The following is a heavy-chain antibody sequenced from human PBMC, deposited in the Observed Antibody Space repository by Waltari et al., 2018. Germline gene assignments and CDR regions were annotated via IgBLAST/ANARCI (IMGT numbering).Heavy chain of an antibody. D-gene: IGHD2-15*01. J-gene: IGHJ4*02. V-gene: IGHV4-4*01. CDR2: VHRSGRT. CDR3: ARDRGRGLYLDS. CDR1: GDSMSGNYW. Sequence: QVQLQESGPGLVKPSGTLSLTCGVSGDSMSGNYWWSWVRQPPGKGLEWIGQVHRSGRTNYNPPRASRVTVSIDAFNSQFSLEVTSATAADTALYCCARDRGRGLYLDSWGRGILVTVSP.